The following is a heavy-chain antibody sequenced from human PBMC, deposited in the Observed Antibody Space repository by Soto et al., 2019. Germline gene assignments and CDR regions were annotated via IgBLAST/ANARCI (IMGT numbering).Heavy chain of an antibody. J-gene: IGHJ4*02. CDR2: IYYSGST. D-gene: IGHD6-13*01. V-gene: IGHV4-31*03. CDR1: GGSISSGGYY. CDR3: ARQPSIAAAGYFDY. Sequence: QVQLQESGPGLVKPSQTLSLTCTVSGGSISSGGYYWSWIRQHPGKGLEWIGYIYYSGSTYYNPSLKSRVTIAVDTSKNQFSLKLSSVTAADTAMYYCARQPSIAAAGYFDYWGQGTLVTVSS.